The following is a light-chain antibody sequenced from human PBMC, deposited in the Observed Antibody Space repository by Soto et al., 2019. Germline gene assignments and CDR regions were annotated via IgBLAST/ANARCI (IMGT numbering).Light chain of an antibody. CDR3: QQYGRSPFT. Sequence: EIVLTQSPGALSVAPGETLSLSCRASEAINNNFVAWYQQRPGQVPRLLMYGASIRVSGVPDRISGRRSGTGFILNIARVEPEDSAVYFCQQYGRSPFTFGPGTKVDIK. V-gene: IGKV3-20*01. CDR1: EAINNNF. J-gene: IGKJ3*01. CDR2: GAS.